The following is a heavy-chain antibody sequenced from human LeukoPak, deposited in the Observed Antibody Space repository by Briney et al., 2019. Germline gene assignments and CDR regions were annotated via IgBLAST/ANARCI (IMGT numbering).Heavy chain of an antibody. CDR3: ARDRAVVVMATTFDY. D-gene: IGHD5-12*01. V-gene: IGHV1-69*04. CDR2: IIPILGIA. CDR1: GGTFSSYA. J-gene: IGHJ4*02. Sequence: SVKVSCKASGGTFSSYAISWVRQAPGQGLEWMGRIIPILGIANYAQKFQGRVTITADKSTSTAYMELSSLRSEDTAVYYCARDRAVVVMATTFDYWGQGTLVTVSS.